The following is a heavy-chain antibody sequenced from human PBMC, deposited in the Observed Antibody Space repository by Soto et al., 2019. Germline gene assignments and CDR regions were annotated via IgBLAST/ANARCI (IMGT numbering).Heavy chain of an antibody. J-gene: IGHJ5*02. D-gene: IGHD2-21*02. V-gene: IGHV4-31*03. Sequence: SLTCTVSGGSISSGGYYWSWIRQHPGKGLEWIGYIYYSGSTYYNPSLKSRVTISVDTSKNQFSLKLSSVTAADTAVYYFARIIVVVTATWLDPWRQGTMVTVSS. CDR3: ARIIVVVTATWLDP. CDR1: GGSISSGGYY. CDR2: IYYSGST.